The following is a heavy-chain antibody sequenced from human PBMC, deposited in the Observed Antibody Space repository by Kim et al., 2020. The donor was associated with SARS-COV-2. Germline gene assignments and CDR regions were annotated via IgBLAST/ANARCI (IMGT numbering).Heavy chain of an antibody. CDR3: ARDDLRRIFDY. Sequence: YYADSVKGRFTISRDNSKNTLYLQMNSLRAEDTAVYYCARDDLRRIFDYWGQGTLVTVSS. D-gene: IGHD3-16*01. J-gene: IGHJ4*02. V-gene: IGHV3-33*01.